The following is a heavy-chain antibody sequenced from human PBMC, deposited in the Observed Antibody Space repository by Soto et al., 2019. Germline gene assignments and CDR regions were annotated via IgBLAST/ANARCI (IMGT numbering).Heavy chain of an antibody. CDR1: GGSISSGGYY. Sequence: LCGGSISSGGYYWSWIRQHPGKGLEWIGYIYYSGSTYYNPSLKSRVTISVDTSKNQFSLKLSSVTAADTAVYYCARCYDSSGYNWFDPWGQGTLVTVSS. J-gene: IGHJ5*02. CDR2: IYYSGST. CDR3: ARCYDSSGYNWFDP. D-gene: IGHD3-22*01. V-gene: IGHV4-31*02.